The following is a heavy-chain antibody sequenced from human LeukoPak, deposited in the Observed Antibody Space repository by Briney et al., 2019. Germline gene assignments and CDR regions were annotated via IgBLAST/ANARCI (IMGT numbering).Heavy chain of an antibody. D-gene: IGHD3-10*01. Sequence: ASVKVSCKASGYTFTSYGISWVRQAPGQGLEWMGGIIPIFGTANYAQKFQGRVTITADESTSTAYMELSSLRSEDTAVYYCARWQGEGNWFDPWGQGTLVTVSS. CDR2: IIPIFGTA. CDR1: GYTFTSYG. J-gene: IGHJ5*02. CDR3: ARWQGEGNWFDP. V-gene: IGHV1-69*13.